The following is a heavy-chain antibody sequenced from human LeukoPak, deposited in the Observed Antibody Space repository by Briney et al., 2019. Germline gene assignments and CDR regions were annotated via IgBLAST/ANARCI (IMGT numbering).Heavy chain of an antibody. J-gene: IGHJ3*02. CDR3: ARHGTYCSSTSCYYGAFDI. CDR1: GGSFSGYY. Sequence: SETLSLTCAVYGGSFSGYYWSWIRQPPGKGLEWIGKINHSGSTNYNPSLKSRVTISVDTSKNQFSLKLSSVTAADTAVYYCARHGTYCSSTSCYYGAFDIWGQGTMVTVSS. CDR2: INHSGST. V-gene: IGHV4-34*01. D-gene: IGHD2-2*01.